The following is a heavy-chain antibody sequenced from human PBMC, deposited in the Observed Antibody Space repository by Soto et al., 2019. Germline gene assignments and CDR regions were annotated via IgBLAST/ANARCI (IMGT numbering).Heavy chain of an antibody. V-gene: IGHV4-30-4*01. CDR2: IYYSGST. J-gene: IGHJ5*02. D-gene: IGHD6-6*01. CDR3: ASSSIAARPPNWFDP. CDR1: GGSISSGDYY. Sequence: PSETLSLTCTVSGGSISSGDYYWSWIRQPPGKGLEWIGYIYYSGSTYYNPSLKSRVTISVDTSKNQFSLKLSSVTAADTAVYYCASSSIAARPPNWFDPWGQGTLVTVSS.